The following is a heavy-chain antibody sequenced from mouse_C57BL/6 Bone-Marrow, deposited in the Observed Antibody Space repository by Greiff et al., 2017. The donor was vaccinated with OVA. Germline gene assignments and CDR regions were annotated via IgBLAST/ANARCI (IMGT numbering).Heavy chain of an antibody. CDR3: ARSYYSNYRNYAMDY. D-gene: IGHD2-5*01. Sequence: QVQLKQSGPELVKPGASVKLSCKASGYTFTSYDINWVKQRPGQGLEWIGWIYPRDGSTKYNEKFKGKATLTVDTSSSTAYMELHSLTSEDSAVYFCARSYYSNYRNYAMDYWGQGTSVTVSS. CDR1: GYTFTSYD. J-gene: IGHJ4*01. V-gene: IGHV1-85*01. CDR2: IYPRDGST.